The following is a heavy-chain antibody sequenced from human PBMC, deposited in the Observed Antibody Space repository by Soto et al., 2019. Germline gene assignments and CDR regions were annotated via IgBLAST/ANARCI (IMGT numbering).Heavy chain of an antibody. V-gene: IGHV4-59*08. Sequence: SETLSLTCTVSGGSISSYYWSWIRQPPGKGLEWIGYIYYSGSTNYNPSLKSRVTISVDTSKNQFSLKLSSVTAADTAVYYCARHAPSDYFDYWGQGTLVTVSS. CDR3: ARHAPSDYFDY. CDR1: GGSISSYY. CDR2: IYYSGST. J-gene: IGHJ4*02.